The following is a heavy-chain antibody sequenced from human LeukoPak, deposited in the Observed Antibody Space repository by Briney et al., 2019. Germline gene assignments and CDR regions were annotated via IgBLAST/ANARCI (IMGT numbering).Heavy chain of an antibody. V-gene: IGHV6-1*01. CDR3: ARSPRGSGSSTLLGVAFDL. CDR1: GDSVSSNTAS. J-gene: IGHJ3*01. D-gene: IGHD3-10*01. CDR2: TYYRSKWYN. Sequence: SQTLSLTCAISGDSVSSNTASWNWIRQSPSRGLEWLGMTYYRSKWYNQYAGSVKSRIAINPDTSKNHFSLNLSSVTAADTAVYYCARSPRGSGSSTLLGVAFDLWGQGTMVSVSS.